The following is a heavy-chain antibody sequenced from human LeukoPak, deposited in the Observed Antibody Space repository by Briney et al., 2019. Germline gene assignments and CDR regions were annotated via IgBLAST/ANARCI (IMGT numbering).Heavy chain of an antibody. D-gene: IGHD5-18*01. Sequence: ASVRVSCKASGYTFTSYDINWVRQATGQGLEWMGWMNPISGNTGHAQKFQGRVTMTRDTSISTAYMELSSLRSEDTAVYYCARGPPIREYRYGYDTGYYYSYSMDVWGKGTTVTISS. V-gene: IGHV1-8*01. CDR3: ARGPPIREYRYGYDTGYYYSYSMDV. J-gene: IGHJ6*03. CDR2: MNPISGNT. CDR1: GYTFTSYD.